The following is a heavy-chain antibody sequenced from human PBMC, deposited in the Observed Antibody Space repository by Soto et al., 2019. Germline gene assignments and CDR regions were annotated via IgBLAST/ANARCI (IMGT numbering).Heavy chain of an antibody. V-gene: IGHV3-66*01. CDR3: ARFGQDYGDYGGVFDY. J-gene: IGHJ4*02. CDR1: VFTVSSNY. Sequence: GGSLRLSCAASVFTVSSNYMSWVRQAPGKGLEWVSVIYSGGSTYYADSVKGRFTISRDNSKNTLYLQMNSLRAEDTAVYYCARFGQDYGDYGGVFDYWGQGTLVTVSS. D-gene: IGHD4-17*01. CDR2: IYSGGST.